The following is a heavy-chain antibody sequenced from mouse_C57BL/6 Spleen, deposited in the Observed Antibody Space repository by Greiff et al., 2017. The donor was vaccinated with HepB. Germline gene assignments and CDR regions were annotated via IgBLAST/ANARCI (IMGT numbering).Heavy chain of an antibody. J-gene: IGHJ2*01. CDR1: GYSITSGYY. CDR2: ISYDGSN. D-gene: IGHD3-3*01. Sequence: EVQRVESGPGLVKPSQSLSLTCSVTGYSITSGYYWNWIRQFPGNKLEWMGYISYDGSNNYNTSLKNRISITRDTSKNQFFLKLNSVTTEDTATYYCARGGLGADYWGQGTTLTVSS. V-gene: IGHV3-6*01. CDR3: ARGGLGADY.